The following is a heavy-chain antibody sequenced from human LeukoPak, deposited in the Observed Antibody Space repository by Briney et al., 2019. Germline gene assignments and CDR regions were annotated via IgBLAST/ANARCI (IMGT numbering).Heavy chain of an antibody. J-gene: IGHJ6*03. CDR3: ARSVEGYCSGGSCYSYYYYMDV. V-gene: IGHV4-59*01. CDR2: IYYSGST. D-gene: IGHD2-15*01. Sequence: SETLSLTCTVSGGSISSYYWSWIRQPPGKGLEWIGYIYYSGSTNYNPSLKSRATISVDTSKNQFSLKLSSVTAADTAVYYCARSVEGYCSGGSCYSYYYYMDVWGKGTTVTVSS. CDR1: GGSISSYY.